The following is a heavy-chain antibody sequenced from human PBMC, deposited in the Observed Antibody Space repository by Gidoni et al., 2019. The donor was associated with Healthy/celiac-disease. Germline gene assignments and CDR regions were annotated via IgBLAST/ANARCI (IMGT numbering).Heavy chain of an antibody. CDR3: TTGGCSGGSCYSWYYGMDV. D-gene: IGHD2-15*01. Sequence: EVQLVESGGGLVKPGGSLRLSCAASGFTFSNAWMSWVRQAPGKGLEWVGRIKSKTDGGTTDYAAPVKGRFTISRDDSKNTLYLQMNSLKTEDTAVYYCTTGGCSGGSCYSWYYGMDVWGQGTTVTVSS. CDR1: GFTFSNAW. J-gene: IGHJ6*02. CDR2: IKSKTDGGTT. V-gene: IGHV3-15*01.